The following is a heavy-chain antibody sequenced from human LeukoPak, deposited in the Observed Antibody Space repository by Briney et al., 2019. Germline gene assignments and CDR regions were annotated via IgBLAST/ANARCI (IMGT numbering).Heavy chain of an antibody. J-gene: IGHJ5*02. CDR2: IYYSGST. Sequence: SETLSLTCTVSGGSISSSSYYWGWIRQPPGKGLEWIGSIYYSGSTYYNPSLKSRVTISVDTSKNQFSLKLSSVTAADTAVYYCARDREYYDFWSGSHSRNWFDPWGQGTLVTVSS. D-gene: IGHD3-3*01. CDR1: GGSISSSSYY. V-gene: IGHV4-39*07. CDR3: ARDREYYDFWSGSHSRNWFDP.